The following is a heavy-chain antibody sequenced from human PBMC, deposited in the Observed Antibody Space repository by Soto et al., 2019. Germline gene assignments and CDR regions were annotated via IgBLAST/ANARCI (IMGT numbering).Heavy chain of an antibody. J-gene: IGHJ6*02. CDR2: IDPSDSYT. D-gene: IGHD1-7*01. Sequence: GESLKISCKGSGYSFTSYWISWVRQMPGKGLEWMGRIDPSDSYTNYSPSFQGHVTISADKSISTAYLQWSSLKASDTAMYYCARRKTGTTFFYYYGMDVWGQGTTVTVSS. V-gene: IGHV5-10-1*01. CDR1: GYSFTSYW. CDR3: ARRKTGTTFFYYYGMDV.